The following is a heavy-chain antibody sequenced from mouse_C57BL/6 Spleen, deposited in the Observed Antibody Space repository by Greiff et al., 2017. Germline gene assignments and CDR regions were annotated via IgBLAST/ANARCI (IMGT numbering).Heavy chain of an antibody. CDR1: GYAFSSSW. CDR2: IYPGDGDT. J-gene: IGHJ3*01. CDR3: ARNGHDGYSPFAY. Sequence: VQLQESGPELVKPGASVKISCKASGYAFSSSWMNWVKQRPGKGLEWIGRIYPGDGDTNYNGKFKGKATLTADKSSSTAYMQLSSLTSEDSAVYFCARNGHDGYSPFAYWGQGTLVTVSA. V-gene: IGHV1-82*01. D-gene: IGHD2-3*01.